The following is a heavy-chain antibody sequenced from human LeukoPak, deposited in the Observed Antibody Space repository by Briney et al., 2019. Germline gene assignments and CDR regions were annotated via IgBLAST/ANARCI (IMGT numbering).Heavy chain of an antibody. V-gene: IGHV4-59*08. J-gene: IGHJ3*02. D-gene: IGHD3-22*01. CDR3: ASSYYYDSSSYYFGPFDI. Sequence: SETLSLTCTVSGASINSYYWSWIRQPPEKGLEWIGYISYSGSTNYNPSLKSRVTISVDTSKNQFSLKLSSVTAADTAVYYCASSYYYDSSSYYFGPFDIWGQGTMVTVSS. CDR2: ISYSGST. CDR1: GASINSYY.